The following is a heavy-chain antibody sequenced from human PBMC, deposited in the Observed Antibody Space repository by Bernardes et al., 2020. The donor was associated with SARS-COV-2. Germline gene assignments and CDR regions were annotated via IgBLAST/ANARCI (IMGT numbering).Heavy chain of an antibody. D-gene: IGHD2-21*01. Sequence: ASVQVSCKAFGYNFVKYYIPWVRQAPGQGLEWMGWINPKRGAGYYEDRFRGRVTFTRDTSMSTVYMDLTTLRSDDTAVYYCVRDSGRPGYYWYFDVWGRGTLLTVSS. J-gene: IGHJ2*01. CDR3: VRDSGRPGYYWYFDV. CDR2: INPKRGAG. V-gene: IGHV1-2*02. CDR1: GYNFVKYY.